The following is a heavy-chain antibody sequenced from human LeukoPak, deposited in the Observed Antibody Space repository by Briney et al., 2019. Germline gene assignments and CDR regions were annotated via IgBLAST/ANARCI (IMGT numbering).Heavy chain of an antibody. CDR2: INTDGSTS. V-gene: IGHV3-74*01. J-gene: IGHJ4*02. Sequence: GGSLRLSCVASGFTFSSYWMHWVRQPPGKGPVWVSRINTDGSTSSYADSVKGRFTISRDNARNSLYLQMNSLRAEDTTVYYCARGGSVSGYYTTYWGQGTLVTVSS. D-gene: IGHD3-22*01. CDR1: GFTFSSYW. CDR3: ARGGSVSGYYTTY.